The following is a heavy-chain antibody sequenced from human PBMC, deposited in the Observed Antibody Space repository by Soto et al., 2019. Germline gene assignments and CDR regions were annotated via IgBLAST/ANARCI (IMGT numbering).Heavy chain of an antibody. J-gene: IGHJ4*02. CDR1: GGTFSSYA. V-gene: IGHV1-69*01. D-gene: IGHD3-22*01. CDR3: ARDYYDSSGYFYYFDY. CDR2: IIPIFGTA. Sequence: QVQLVQSGAEVKKPGSSVKVSCKASGGTFSSYAISWVRQAPGQGLEWMGGIIPIFGTANYAQKFQGRVTITADESTSTPYMELSSLRSEDTAVYYCARDYYDSSGYFYYFDYWGQGTLVTVSS.